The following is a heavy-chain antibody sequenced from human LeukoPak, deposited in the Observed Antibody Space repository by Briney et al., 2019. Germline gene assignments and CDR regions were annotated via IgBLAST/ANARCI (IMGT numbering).Heavy chain of an antibody. CDR3: ARDRSPLLTYPETFDI. CDR2: ISSSSTTI. J-gene: IGHJ3*02. V-gene: IGHV3-48*01. D-gene: IGHD3-10*01. Sequence: PGGSLRLSCAASGFSFSSYSMNWVRQAPGKGLEWVSYISSSSTTIYYADSVEGRFTISRDNAKNSLYVQMNSLRAEDTAVYYCARDRSPLLTYPETFDIWGQVTMVTVSS. CDR1: GFSFSSYS.